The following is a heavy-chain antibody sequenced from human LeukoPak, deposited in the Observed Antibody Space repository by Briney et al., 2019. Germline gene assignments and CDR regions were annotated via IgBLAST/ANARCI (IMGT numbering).Heavy chain of an antibody. J-gene: IGHJ4*02. D-gene: IGHD2-2*01. CDR3: AKDALGYCSSTSCYHFDY. V-gene: IGHV3-30*02. CDR1: GFTFSSYG. CDR2: IRYDGSNK. Sequence: GGSLRLSCAASGFTFSSYGMHWVRQAPGKGLEWVAFIRYDGSNKYYADSVKGRFTISRDNSKNTLYLQMNSLRAEDTAVYYCAKDALGYCSSTSCYHFDYWGQGTLVTVSS.